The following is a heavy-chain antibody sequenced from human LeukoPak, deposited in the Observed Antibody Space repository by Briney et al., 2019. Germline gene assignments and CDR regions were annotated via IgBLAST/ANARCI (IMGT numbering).Heavy chain of an antibody. CDR2: MNPNSGNT. CDR3: ARGIYDRYGFDY. D-gene: IGHD5/OR15-5a*01. J-gene: IGHJ4*02. Sequence: ASVKVSCKASGGTFSSYAISWVRQAPGQGLEWMGWMNPNSGNTGYAQKFQGRVTMTRNTSISTAYMELSSLRSEDTAVYYCARGIYDRYGFDYWGQGTLVTVSS. V-gene: IGHV1-8*02. CDR1: GGTFSSYA.